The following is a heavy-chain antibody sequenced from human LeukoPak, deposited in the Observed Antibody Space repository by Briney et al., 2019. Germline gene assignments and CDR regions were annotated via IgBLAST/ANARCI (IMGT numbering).Heavy chain of an antibody. V-gene: IGHV3-64D*09. CDR2: ISSNGGST. D-gene: IGHD3-16*02. Sequence: PGGSLRLPCSASGFTFSSYAMHWVRQAPGKGLEYVSAISSNGGSTYYADSVKGRFTISRDNSKNTLYLQMSSLRAEDTAVYYCVKDAGGVIVIPYYFDYWGQGTLVTVSS. J-gene: IGHJ4*02. CDR1: GFTFSSYA. CDR3: VKDAGGVIVIPYYFDY.